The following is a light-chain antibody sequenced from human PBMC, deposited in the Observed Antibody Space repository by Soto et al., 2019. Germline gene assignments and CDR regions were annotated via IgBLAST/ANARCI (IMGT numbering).Light chain of an antibody. CDR3: QPSYSSIT. J-gene: IGKJ5*01. CDR2: TAS. CDR1: QSISRS. Sequence: DIQMTQSPFSLSASVGDRVTITCRASQSISRSLNWYQQQPGKAPKLLIYTASNLQSGVPSRFSVIGSGTDFTLPLRSMKPEDFATEVCQPSYSSITVGQWTRVEIK. V-gene: IGKV1-39*01.